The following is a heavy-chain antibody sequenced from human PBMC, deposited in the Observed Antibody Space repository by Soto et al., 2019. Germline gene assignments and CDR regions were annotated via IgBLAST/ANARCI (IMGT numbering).Heavy chain of an antibody. CDR1: GYSFTSYW. V-gene: IGHV5-51*01. CDR3: ARRADIVVVPAAQDAFDI. Sequence: GESLKISCKGSGYSFTSYWIGWVRQMPGKGLEWMGIIYPGDSDTRYSPSFQGQVTISADKSISTAYLQWSSLKASDTAMYYCARRADIVVVPAAQDAFDIWGQGTMVTVSS. CDR2: IYPGDSDT. J-gene: IGHJ3*02. D-gene: IGHD2-2*01.